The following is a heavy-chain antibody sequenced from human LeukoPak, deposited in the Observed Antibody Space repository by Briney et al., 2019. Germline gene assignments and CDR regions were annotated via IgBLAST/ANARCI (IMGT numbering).Heavy chain of an antibody. J-gene: IGHJ5*02. V-gene: IGHV3-48*02. CDR1: GFTLSSYS. Sequence: GGSLRLSCAASGFTLSSYSMNWVRQAPGKGLEWVSHISSSSSDKYYADSVKGRFTVSRDTAKSSLYLQMNSLRDEDTAIYYCVRDRCSGGSCYWFDPWGQGTLVTVSS. D-gene: IGHD2-15*01. CDR3: VRDRCSGGSCYWFDP. CDR2: ISSSSSDK.